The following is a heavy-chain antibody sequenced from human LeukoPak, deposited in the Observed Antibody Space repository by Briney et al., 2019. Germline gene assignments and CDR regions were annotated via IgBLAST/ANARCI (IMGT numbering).Heavy chain of an antibody. J-gene: IGHJ5*02. D-gene: IGHD2-15*01. CDR3: ARGFGAPKYCSGGSCYSGGWFDP. CDR1: GFTFSDYY. V-gene: IGHV3-11*01. CDR2: ISSSGSTI. Sequence: GGSLRLSCAASGFTFSDYYMSWIRQAPGKGLEWVSYISSSGSTIYYADSVKGRFTISRDNAKNSLYLQMNSLRAEDTAVYYCARGFGAPKYCSGGSCYSGGWFDPWGQGTLVTVSS.